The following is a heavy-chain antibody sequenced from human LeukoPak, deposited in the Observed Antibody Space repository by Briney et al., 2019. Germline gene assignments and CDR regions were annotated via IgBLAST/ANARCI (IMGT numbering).Heavy chain of an antibody. CDR1: GFTVSSTY. CDR2: ISGSGGRI. V-gene: IGHV3-23*01. CDR3: AKNPRLEGWIYFDS. J-gene: IGHJ4*02. D-gene: IGHD1-1*01. Sequence: GGSLRLSCAASGFTVSSTYLTWVRQAPGKGLEWVSSISGSGGRIDYADSVKGRFTISRDNSKNTLSLQMNSLTAEDTAVYYCAKNPRLEGWIYFDSWGQGILVTVSS.